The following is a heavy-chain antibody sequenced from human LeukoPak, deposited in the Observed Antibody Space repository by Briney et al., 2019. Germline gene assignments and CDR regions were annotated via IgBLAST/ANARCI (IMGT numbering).Heavy chain of an antibody. J-gene: IGHJ4*02. D-gene: IGHD3-3*01. CDR2: IYSSGST. Sequence: PGGSLRLSCAASGFTVSSSYMSWVRQAPGKGLEWVSVIYSSGSTYYADSVKGRFTISRDNSKNTLYLQMNSLRAEDTAVYYCARWSDSKWSDYWGQGTLVTVSS. CDR3: ARWSDSKWSDY. V-gene: IGHV3-66*02. CDR1: GFTVSSSY.